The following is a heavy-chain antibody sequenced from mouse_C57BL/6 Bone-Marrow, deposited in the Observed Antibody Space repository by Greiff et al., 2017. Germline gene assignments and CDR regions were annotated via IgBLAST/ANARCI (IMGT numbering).Heavy chain of an antibody. CDR2: INPGSGGT. V-gene: IGHV1-54*01. D-gene: IGHD1-1*01. Sequence: QVQLQQSGAELVRPGTSVKVSCKASGYAFTNYLIEWVKQRPGQGLEWIGVINPGSGGTNYNEKFKGKATLTADKSSSTAYMQFSSLTSEDSAVYFCTRSYYYAAWFAYWGQGTLVTVSA. CDR3: TRSYYYAAWFAY. J-gene: IGHJ3*01. CDR1: GYAFTNYL.